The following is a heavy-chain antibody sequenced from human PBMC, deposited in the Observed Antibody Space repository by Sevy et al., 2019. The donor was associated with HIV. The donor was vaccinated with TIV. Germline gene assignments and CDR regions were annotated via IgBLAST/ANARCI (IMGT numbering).Heavy chain of an antibody. CDR1: GFTFSSYA. CDR3: AKESGGDRGRGVVPAAMRYFDY. Sequence: GGSLRLSCAASGFTFSSYAMSWVRQAPGKGLEWVSAIRGSGGSTYYADSVKGRFTISRDNSKNTLYLQMNSLRAEDTAVYYCAKESGGDRGRGVVPAAMRYFDYWGQGTLVTVSS. CDR2: IRGSGGST. J-gene: IGHJ4*02. V-gene: IGHV3-23*01. D-gene: IGHD2-2*01.